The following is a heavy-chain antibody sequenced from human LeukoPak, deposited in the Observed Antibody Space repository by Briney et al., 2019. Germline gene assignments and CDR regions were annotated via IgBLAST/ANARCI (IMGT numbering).Heavy chain of an antibody. CDR3: ASIAARIYGMDV. Sequence: GGSLRLSCAASGFTFSSYAMHWVRQGPGKGLEWVAVISYDGSNKYYADSVKGRFTISRDNSKNTLYLQMNSLRAEDTAVYYCASIAARIYGMDVWGQGTTVTVSS. J-gene: IGHJ6*02. CDR1: GFTFSSYA. CDR2: ISYDGSNK. D-gene: IGHD6-6*01. V-gene: IGHV3-30-3*01.